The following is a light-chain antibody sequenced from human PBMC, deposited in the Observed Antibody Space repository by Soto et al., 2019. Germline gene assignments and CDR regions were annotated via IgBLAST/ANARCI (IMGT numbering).Light chain of an antibody. Sequence: QPVLTQSPSASASLGASVKLTCALSSGHSSYAIAWHQQQPEKGPRALMKLNSDGSHTRGDGIPDRFSGSSSGAERYLTISSLQSEDEADYYCQTWGTGILVFGGGTKLTDL. CDR2: LNSDGSH. CDR3: QTWGTGILV. CDR1: SGHSSYA. V-gene: IGLV4-69*01. J-gene: IGLJ3*02.